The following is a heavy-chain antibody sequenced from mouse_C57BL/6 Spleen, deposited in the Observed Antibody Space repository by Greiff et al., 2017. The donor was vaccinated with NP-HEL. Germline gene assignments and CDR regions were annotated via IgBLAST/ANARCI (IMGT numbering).Heavy chain of an antibody. J-gene: IGHJ4*01. CDR2: ISDGGSYT. D-gene: IGHD4-1*01. CDR3: ARENWDFYAMDY. V-gene: IGHV5-4*01. CDR1: GFTFSSYA. Sequence: EVQGVESGGGLVKPGGSLKLSCAASGFTFSSYAMSWVRQTPEKRLEWVATISDGGSYTYYPDNVKGRFTISRDNAKNNLYLQMSHLKSEDTAMYYCARENWDFYAMDYWGQGTSVTVSS.